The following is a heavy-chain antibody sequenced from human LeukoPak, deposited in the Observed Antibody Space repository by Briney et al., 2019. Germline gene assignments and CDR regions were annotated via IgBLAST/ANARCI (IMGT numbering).Heavy chain of an antibody. CDR3: ARDPRAYCSSTSCYAFDY. Sequence: PGGSLRLSCAASGFTFSRNAIHWVRQGPGKGLEWVSYIAHHGSNKYYADSVKGRFTISRDNSKNTLYLQMNSLRAEDTAVYYCARDPRAYCSSTSCYAFDYWGQGTLVTVSS. D-gene: IGHD2-2*01. CDR1: GFTFSRNA. J-gene: IGHJ4*02. V-gene: IGHV3-30*02. CDR2: IAHHGSNK.